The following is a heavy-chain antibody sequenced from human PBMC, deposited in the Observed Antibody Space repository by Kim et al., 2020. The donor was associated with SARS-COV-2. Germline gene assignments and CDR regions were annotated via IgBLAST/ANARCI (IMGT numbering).Heavy chain of an antibody. V-gene: IGHV4-59*01. D-gene: IGHD2-15*01. CDR3: ARGLVGYCSGGSCYWFDP. J-gene: IGHJ5*02. Sequence: SETLSLTCTVSGGSISSYYWSWIRQPPGKGLEWIGYIYYSGSTNYNPSLKSRVTISVDTSKNQFSLKLSSVTAADTAVYYCARGLVGYCSGGSCYWFDPWGQGTLSPSPQ. CDR1: GGSISSYY. CDR2: IYYSGST.